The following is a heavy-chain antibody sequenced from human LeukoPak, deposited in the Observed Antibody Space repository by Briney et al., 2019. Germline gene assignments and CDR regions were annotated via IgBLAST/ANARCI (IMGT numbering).Heavy chain of an antibody. CDR2: INHSGNT. Sequence: SGTLSLTCAVYGGSFSGYYWTWIRQPPGKGLEWIGEINHSGNTNYNPSLKSRITISVDTSKNQFSLRLSSVTAADTAVYYCARGRIFRGSDYWGQGTLVTVSS. V-gene: IGHV4-34*01. D-gene: IGHD2/OR15-2a*01. CDR1: GGSFSGYY. CDR3: ARGRIFRGSDY. J-gene: IGHJ4*02.